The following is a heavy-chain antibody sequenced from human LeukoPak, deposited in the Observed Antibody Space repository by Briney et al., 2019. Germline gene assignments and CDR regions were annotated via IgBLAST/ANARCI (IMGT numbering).Heavy chain of an antibody. CDR3: ATSSTWPPGWDY. CDR1: GFTFSGYW. CDR2: INEDGSAK. D-gene: IGHD6-13*01. V-gene: IGHV3-7*01. J-gene: IGHJ4*02. Sequence: GGSLRLSCAASGFTFSGYWMTWLRQAPGKGLEWVANINEDGSAKYYLGSVKGRFTISRDNAKNSLYLQMNSLRAEDTAVYYCATSSTWPPGWDYWGQGTRVTVSS.